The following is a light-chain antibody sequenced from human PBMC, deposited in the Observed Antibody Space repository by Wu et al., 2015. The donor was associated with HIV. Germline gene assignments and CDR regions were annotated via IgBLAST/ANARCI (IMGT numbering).Light chain of an antibody. J-gene: IGKJ3*01. CDR3: QQSYGPTFT. CDR2: SAN. Sequence: DIQMTQSPPSLSASVGDRITITCRASQKISTYLNWYQQKPWMAPRLLIHSANRVQGGVPTRFSARGSGTEFTLTISYVQPDDFATYFCQQSYGPTFTFGPGTKVDIK. V-gene: IGKV1-39*01. CDR1: QKISTY.